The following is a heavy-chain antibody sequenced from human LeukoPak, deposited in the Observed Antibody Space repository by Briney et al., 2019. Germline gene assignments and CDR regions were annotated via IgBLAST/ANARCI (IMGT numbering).Heavy chain of an antibody. CDR2: IYYSGST. CDR3: ARAPELPHQVDY. CDR1: GGSISSGGYY. D-gene: IGHD1-7*01. Sequence: SQTLSLTCTVSGGSISSGGYYWSWIRQHPGKGLEWIGYIYYSGSTYYNPSLKSRVTISVDTSKNQFSLKLSSVTAADTAVYYCARAPELPHQVDYWGPGTLVTVSS. J-gene: IGHJ4*02. V-gene: IGHV4-31*03.